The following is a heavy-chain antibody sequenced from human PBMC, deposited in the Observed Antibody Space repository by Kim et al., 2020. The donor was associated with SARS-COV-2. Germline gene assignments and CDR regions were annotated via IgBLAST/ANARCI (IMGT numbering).Heavy chain of an antibody. V-gene: IGHV3-23*03. CDR3: AKGPYGSGTYYSDY. D-gene: IGHD3-10*01. Sequence: ANPGKGRFTISRDNSKNTLYLQMNSLRAEDTAVYYCAKGPYGSGTYYSDYWGQGTLVTVSS. J-gene: IGHJ4*02.